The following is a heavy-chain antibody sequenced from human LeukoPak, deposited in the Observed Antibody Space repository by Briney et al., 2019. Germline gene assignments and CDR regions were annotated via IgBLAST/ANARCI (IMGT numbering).Heavy chain of an antibody. Sequence: SETLSLTCAVSGGSISSSNWWSWVRQPPGKGLEWIGEIYHSGSTNYNPSLKSRVTISVGKSKNQFSLKLSSVTAADTAVYYCAGRPTYYYDSSGYYLFDYWGQGTLVTVSS. CDR2: IYHSGST. CDR1: GGSISSSNW. J-gene: IGHJ4*02. D-gene: IGHD3-22*01. CDR3: AGRPTYYYDSSGYYLFDY. V-gene: IGHV4-4*02.